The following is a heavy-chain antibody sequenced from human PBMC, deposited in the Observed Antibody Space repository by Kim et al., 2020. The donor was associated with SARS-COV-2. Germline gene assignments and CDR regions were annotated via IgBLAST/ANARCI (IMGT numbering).Heavy chain of an antibody. CDR3: AKDIGVTTNYYFYYYMDG. V-gene: IGHV3-43*01. Sequence: KGRFTISRDNSKNSLYLQMNSLRTEDTALYYCAKDIGVTTNYYFYYYMDGWGKGTTVTVSS. J-gene: IGHJ6*03. D-gene: IGHD1-1*01.